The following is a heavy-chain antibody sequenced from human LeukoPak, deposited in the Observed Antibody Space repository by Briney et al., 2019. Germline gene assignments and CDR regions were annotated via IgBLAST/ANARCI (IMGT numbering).Heavy chain of an antibody. V-gene: IGHV1-2*02. CDR3: ARGYGSGSSIVTFDY. J-gene: IGHJ4*02. CDR2: INPNSGGT. Sequence: ASVKVSCKASGYTFTGYYMHWVRQAPGQGLEWMGWINPNSGGTNYAQKFQGRVTMTRDTSISTAYMELSRLRSDDTAVYYCARGYGSGSSIVTFDYWGQGTLVTVSS. CDR1: GYTFTGYY. D-gene: IGHD3-10*01.